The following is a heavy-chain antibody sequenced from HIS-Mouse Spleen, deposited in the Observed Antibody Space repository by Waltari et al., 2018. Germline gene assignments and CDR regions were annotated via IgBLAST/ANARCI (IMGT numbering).Heavy chain of an antibody. J-gene: IGHJ3*02. V-gene: IGHV4-4*07. CDR2: IYTSGST. CDR1: GGSISSYY. Sequence: QVQLQEPGPGRVKPSETLSLTCTSPGGSISSYYGSWIRPPAGTGLEWVGRIYTSGSTNYNPSLKSRVTMSVDTSKNQFSLKLSSVTAADTAVYYCARDFHDFWSGYYGGDKKHDAFDIWGQGTMVTVSS. CDR3: ARDFHDFWSGYYGGDKKHDAFDI. D-gene: IGHD3-3*01.